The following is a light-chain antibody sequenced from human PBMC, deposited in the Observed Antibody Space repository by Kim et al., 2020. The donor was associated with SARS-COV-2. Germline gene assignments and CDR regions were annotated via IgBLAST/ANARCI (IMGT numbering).Light chain of an antibody. J-gene: IGKJ5*01. CDR2: DAS. V-gene: IGKV1-33*01. CDR1: QDFSNY. Sequence: AASVGDRVTITCQASQDFSNYLNWYQQKPGKAPKLLSYDASNLETGVPSRFSGSGSGTDFTFTISSLQPEDIATYYCQQYDNLLPFGQGTRLEIK. CDR3: QQYDNLLP.